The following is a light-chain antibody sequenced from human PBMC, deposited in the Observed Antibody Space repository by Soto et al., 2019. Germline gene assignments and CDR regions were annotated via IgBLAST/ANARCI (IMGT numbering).Light chain of an antibody. J-gene: IGLJ2*01. CDR3: SSYTGSSPLVI. CDR1: SSDVGGYNY. Sequence: QSALTQPASVSGSPGQSITISCSGTSSDVGGYNYVSWYQQHPGKASKLIIFDVSNRPSGVSNRFSGSRSANTASLTISGLQAEDEANYYCSSYTGSSPLVIFGGGTQLTVL. V-gene: IGLV2-14*03. CDR2: DVS.